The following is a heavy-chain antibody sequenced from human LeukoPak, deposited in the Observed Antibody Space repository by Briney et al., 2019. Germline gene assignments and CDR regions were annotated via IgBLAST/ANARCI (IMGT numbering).Heavy chain of an antibody. CDR3: ARDSSGFRFWTRGGDYMDV. CDR2: IYYSGST. D-gene: IGHD3/OR15-3a*01. Sequence: PSETLSLTCTVSGDSITSTSYFWGWIRQPPGKGLEWIGSIYYSGSTYYNPSLKSRVTISVDKSKNQFSLKLSSVTAADTAVYYCARDSSGFRFWTRGGDYMDVWGKGTTVTVSS. CDR1: GDSITSTSYF. J-gene: IGHJ6*03. V-gene: IGHV4-39*07.